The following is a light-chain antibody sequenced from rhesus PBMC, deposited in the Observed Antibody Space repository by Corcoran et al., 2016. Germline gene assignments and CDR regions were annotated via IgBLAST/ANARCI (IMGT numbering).Light chain of an antibody. J-gene: IGKJ2*01. CDR1: QSISSC. CDR3: RQYNSSPYS. V-gene: IGKV1-22*01. Sequence: DIQMTQSPSSLSASVGDTVTITCRASQSISSCLDWSQQHPGKTPHLMIYKASSLKSGVPSRFRGSGAGTDVTLTISSLQSEDCATYYCRQYNSSPYSFGQGTKVEIK. CDR2: KAS.